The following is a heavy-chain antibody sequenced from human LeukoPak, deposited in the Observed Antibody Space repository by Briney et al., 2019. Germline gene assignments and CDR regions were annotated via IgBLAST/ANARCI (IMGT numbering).Heavy chain of an antibody. CDR1: GFTFGSYA. V-gene: IGHV3-23*01. D-gene: IGHD3-22*01. J-gene: IGHJ4*02. CDR3: VKDTIGYYQPFDV. Sequence: QPGGSLRLSYAASGFTFGSYAMSWVRQAPGKGLEWISTVSGGGVSTYYADSVKGRFTISRDNSKNTMDLQMNSLRAEDTALYYCVKDTIGYYQPFDVWGQGTLVTVSS. CDR2: VSGGGVST.